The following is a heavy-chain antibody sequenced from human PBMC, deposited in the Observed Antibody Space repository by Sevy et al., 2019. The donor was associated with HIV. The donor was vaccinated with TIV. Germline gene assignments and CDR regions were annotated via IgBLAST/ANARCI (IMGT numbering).Heavy chain of an antibody. CDR2: ISSRTGYT. CDR3: ARLPTGLQSFKYLLSTYFDS. D-gene: IGHD3-10*01. V-gene: IGHV3-11*06. Sequence: GGSLRLSCAASGFTFSDHYMSWIRQAPGKGLEWISYISSRTGYTNYAESVKGRFTISRDDAKNSVSLQINNLRVEDTAVYYCARLPTGLQSFKYLLSTYFDSWGQGTLVTVSS. J-gene: IGHJ4*02. CDR1: GFTFSDHY.